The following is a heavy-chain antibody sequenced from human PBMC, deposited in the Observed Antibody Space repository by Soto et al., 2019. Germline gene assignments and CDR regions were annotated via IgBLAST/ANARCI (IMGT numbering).Heavy chain of an antibody. J-gene: IGHJ4*02. D-gene: IGHD3-22*01. Sequence: PSETLSLTCAVYGGSFSGYYWTCIRQPPGRGLEGVGAINHSGTTTHNPSMNGRVNISVDTSRNQLLLRLGAVTAADTSFYFCARGVIHRGNYYIFDNWGQGALVTVSS. CDR3: ARGVIHRGNYYIFDN. CDR1: GGSFSGYY. V-gene: IGHV4-34*01. CDR2: INHSGTT.